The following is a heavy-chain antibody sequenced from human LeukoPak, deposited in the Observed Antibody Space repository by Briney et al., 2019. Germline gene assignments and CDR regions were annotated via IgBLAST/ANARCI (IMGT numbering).Heavy chain of an antibody. J-gene: IGHJ4*02. V-gene: IGHV3-21*01. CDR3: ARDRSYDSSGYLTG. D-gene: IGHD3-22*01. CDR2: ISSSSSYI. Sequence: GGSLRLSCAASGFTFSSYSMNWVRQAPGKGLEWVSSISSSSSYIYYADSVKGRFTISRDNAKNSLYLQMNSLRAEDTAVHYCARDRSYDSSGYLTGWGQGTLVTVSS. CDR1: GFTFSSYS.